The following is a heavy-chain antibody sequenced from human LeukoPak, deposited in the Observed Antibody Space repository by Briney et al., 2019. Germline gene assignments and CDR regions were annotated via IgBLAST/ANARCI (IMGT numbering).Heavy chain of an antibody. J-gene: IGHJ4*02. D-gene: IGHD3-22*01. Sequence: PGGSLRLSCVPSGFTFSSYWMSWVRQAPGKGLEWVANIKQDGSEKYYVGSVKGRFIISRDNAKNSLYLQTNSLRAEDTAVYYCARAMEPYYDSNGCDYWGQGTPVTVSS. CDR3: ARAMEPYYDSNGCDY. V-gene: IGHV3-7*01. CDR2: IKQDGSEK. CDR1: GFTFSSYW.